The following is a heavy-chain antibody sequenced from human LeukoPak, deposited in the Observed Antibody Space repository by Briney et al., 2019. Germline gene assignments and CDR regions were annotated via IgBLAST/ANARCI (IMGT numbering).Heavy chain of an antibody. CDR3: ARLVAGTDY. D-gene: IGHD6-19*01. CDR2: INPNSGGT. J-gene: IGHJ4*02. V-gene: IGHV1-2*02. Sequence: ASVKVSCKASGYTFTGYYMHWVRQAPGQGLEWMGWINPNSGGTNYAQKFQGKVTMTRDTFISTAYMKLSRLRSDDTAVYYCARLVAGTDYWGQGTLVTVSS. CDR1: GYTFTGYY.